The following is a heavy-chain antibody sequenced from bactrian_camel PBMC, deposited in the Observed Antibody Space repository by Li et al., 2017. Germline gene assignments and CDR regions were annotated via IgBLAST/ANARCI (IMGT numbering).Heavy chain of an antibody. CDR3: AASGRLYCEGGYVAFSS. D-gene: IGHD2*01. CDR2: IYPDGTIT. CDR1: GFADSRYC. V-gene: IGHV3-2*01. Sequence: HVQLVESGGGSVQAGGSLKLSCAYSGFADSRYCMAWFRQAPGKGLEWVSSIYPDGTITYYTDSVKGRFTISRDNAKNTVWLQMHSLKPEDTAMYYCAASGRLYCEGGYVAFSSWGRGTQVTVS. J-gene: IGHJ6*01.